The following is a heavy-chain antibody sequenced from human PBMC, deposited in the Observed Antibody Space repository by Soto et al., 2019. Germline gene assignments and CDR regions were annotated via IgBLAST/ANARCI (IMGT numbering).Heavy chain of an antibody. V-gene: IGHV1-69*02. CDR2: IIPTLGIA. Sequence: SVKVSCKASGRTFSSYTISWVRQAPGQGLEWMGRIIPTLGIANYAQKFRGRVTNTADKSTSTAYMELSSLRSEDTAVYYCARVYGAFNEGAFDSWGQGTLVTVSS. D-gene: IGHD4-17*01. CDR1: GRTFSSYT. J-gene: IGHJ3*02. CDR3: ARVYGAFNEGAFDS.